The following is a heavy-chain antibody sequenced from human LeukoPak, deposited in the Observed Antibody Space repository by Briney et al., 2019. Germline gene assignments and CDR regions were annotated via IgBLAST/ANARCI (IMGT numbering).Heavy chain of an antibody. Sequence: GGSLRLSCAASRFTFSSYEMNWVRQAPGKGLEWVSYISSSGSTIYYADSVKGRFTISRDNAKNSLYLQMNSLRAEDTAVYYCAREGGYGRDFDYWGQGTLVTVSS. CDR3: AREGGYGRDFDY. V-gene: IGHV3-48*03. CDR2: ISSSGSTI. D-gene: IGHD5-12*01. CDR1: RFTFSSYE. J-gene: IGHJ4*02.